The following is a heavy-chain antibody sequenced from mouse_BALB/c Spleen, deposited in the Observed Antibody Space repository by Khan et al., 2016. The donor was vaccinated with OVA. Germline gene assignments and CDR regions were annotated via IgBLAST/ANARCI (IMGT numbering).Heavy chain of an antibody. CDR2: IWGGGST. V-gene: IGHV2-6-4*01. Sequence: VQLQESGPGLVAPSQSLSITCTVSGFSLSRYNIHWVRQPPGKGLEWLGMIWGGGSTDYNSAPKSRLSISKDNSKGHDFLKMHSLQTGDKSMYYCARAYYRYDGYYAIDYWGQGTSGSVSS. CDR1: GFSLSRYN. CDR3: ARAYYRYDGYYAIDY. J-gene: IGHJ4*01. D-gene: IGHD2-14*01.